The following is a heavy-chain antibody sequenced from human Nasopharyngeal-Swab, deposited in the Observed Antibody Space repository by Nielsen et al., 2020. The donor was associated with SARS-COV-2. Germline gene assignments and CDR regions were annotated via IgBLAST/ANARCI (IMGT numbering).Heavy chain of an antibody. CDR2: ISYDGSNK. CDR1: GFTFSSYA. CDR3: ARDSGGPSSGWSPANLDY. Sequence: GESQKISCAASGFTFSSYAMHWVRQAPGKGLEWVAVISYDGSNKYYADSVKGRFTISRDNSKNTLYLQMNSLRAEDTAVYYCARDSGGPSSGWSPANLDYWGQGTLVTVSS. J-gene: IGHJ4*02. D-gene: IGHD6-19*01. V-gene: IGHV3-30*04.